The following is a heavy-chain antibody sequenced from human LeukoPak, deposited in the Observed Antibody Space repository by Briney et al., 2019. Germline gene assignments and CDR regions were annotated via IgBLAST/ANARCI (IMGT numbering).Heavy chain of an antibody. CDR2: IYYCGST. V-gene: IGHV4-59*01. J-gene: IGHJ6*03. D-gene: IGHD3-3*01. CDR1: GGSISSYY. CDR3: ARVNFWSGQPNMDV. Sequence: SETLSLTCTVSGGSISSYYWSWIRQPPGKGLEWIGYIYYCGSTNYIPSLKSRVTISVDTSKHQFSLKLSSVTAADTAVYYCARVNFWSGQPNMDVWGKGTTVTVSS.